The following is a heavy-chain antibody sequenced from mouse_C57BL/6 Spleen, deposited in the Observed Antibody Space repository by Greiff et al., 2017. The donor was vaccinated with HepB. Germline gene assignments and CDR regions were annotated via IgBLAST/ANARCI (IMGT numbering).Heavy chain of an antibody. D-gene: IGHD1-1*01. J-gene: IGHJ2*01. Sequence: EVQLVESGGGLVKPGGSLKLSCAASGFTFSDYGMHWVRQAPEKGLEWVAYISSGSSTIYYADTVKGRFTISRDNAKNTLFLQMTSLRSEDTAMYYCARDYGSSYDGSYFDYWGQGTTLTVSS. V-gene: IGHV5-17*01. CDR2: ISSGSSTI. CDR3: ARDYGSSYDGSYFDY. CDR1: GFTFSDYG.